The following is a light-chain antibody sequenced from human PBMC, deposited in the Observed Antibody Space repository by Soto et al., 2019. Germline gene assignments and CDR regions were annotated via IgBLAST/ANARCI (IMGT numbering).Light chain of an antibody. CDR3: QHYDDIPPP. CDR1: QDITNY. J-gene: IGKJ5*01. CDR2: DAS. Sequence: DIQMTQSPSSLTASVGDSVTITCQASQDITNYLNWYQQKPGKAPKLLIYDASNLEPGVPSRFSGRGSGADFTFSISSLQPEDIATYYCQHYDDIPPPFGQGTRLEIK. V-gene: IGKV1-33*01.